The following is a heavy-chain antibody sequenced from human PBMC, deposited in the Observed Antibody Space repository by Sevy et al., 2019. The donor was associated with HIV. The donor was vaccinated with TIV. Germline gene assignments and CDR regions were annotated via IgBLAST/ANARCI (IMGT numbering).Heavy chain of an antibody. Sequence: GGSLRLSCAGSGFTFGSYGMNWVRQAPGKGLEWDSSISSAGDKVSCIDSVKSRFTISRDNSKNTLHLQMNSLRADDTAVYYCAKIRGSIRSFDWLLSLGTFDLWGQGTMVTVSS. V-gene: IGHV3-23*01. J-gene: IGHJ3*01. CDR3: AKIRGSIRSFDWLLSLGTFDL. D-gene: IGHD3-9*01. CDR1: GFTFGSYG. CDR2: ISSAGDKV.